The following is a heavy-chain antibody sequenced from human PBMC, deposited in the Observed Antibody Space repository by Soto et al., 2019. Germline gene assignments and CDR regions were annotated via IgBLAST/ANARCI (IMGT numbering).Heavy chain of an antibody. Sequence: GGSLRLSCAASGFTFSNAWMNWVRQAPGKGLEWVGRIKSKTDGGTTDYAAPVKGRFTISRDDSKNTLYLQMNSLKTEDTAVYYCTTADNDILTGYLNYYGMDVWGQGTTVTVPS. CDR1: GFTFSNAW. D-gene: IGHD3-9*01. V-gene: IGHV3-15*07. CDR2: IKSKTDGGTT. J-gene: IGHJ6*02. CDR3: TTADNDILTGYLNYYGMDV.